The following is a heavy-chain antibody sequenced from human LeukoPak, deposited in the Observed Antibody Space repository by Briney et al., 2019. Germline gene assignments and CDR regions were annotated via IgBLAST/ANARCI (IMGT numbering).Heavy chain of an antibody. CDR3: VRQTVVVVAAFFDY. Sequence: PGGSLRLTCVGSGFIFRDYEMNWVRQAPGKGLEWTAYIGSSSATIHYPDSVKGRFTISRDNAKNSLFLEMTSLRAEDTAVYYCVRQTVVVVAAFFDYWGQGALVTVSS. CDR1: GFIFRDYE. V-gene: IGHV3-48*03. CDR2: IGSSSATI. J-gene: IGHJ4*02. D-gene: IGHD2-15*01.